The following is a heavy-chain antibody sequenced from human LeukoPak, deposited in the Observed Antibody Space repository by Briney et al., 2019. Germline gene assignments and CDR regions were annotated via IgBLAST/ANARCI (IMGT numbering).Heavy chain of an antibody. CDR1: GGSISSSNW. D-gene: IGHD6-19*01. Sequence: PSETLSLTCAVSGGSISSSNWWSWVRQPPGQGLEWIGEIYHSGSTNYDPSLKSRVTISVDKSKNQFSLKLTSVTAADTAAYYRARQGDSGWYYFDYWGQGTLVTVSS. CDR2: IYHSGST. V-gene: IGHV4-4*02. J-gene: IGHJ4*02. CDR3: ARQGDSGWYYFDY.